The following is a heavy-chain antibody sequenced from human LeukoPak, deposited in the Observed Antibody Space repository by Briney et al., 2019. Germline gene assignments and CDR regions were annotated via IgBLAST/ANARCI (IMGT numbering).Heavy chain of an antibody. CDR3: ARTIMVYATLDY. CDR2: IYYSGST. CDR1: GGSISSYY. D-gene: IGHD2-8*01. V-gene: IGHV4-59*08. Sequence: PSETLSLTCTVSGGSISSYYWSWIRQPPGKGLEWIGYIYYSGSTYYNPSLKSRVTISVDTSKNQFSLKLSSVTAADTAVYYCARTIMVYATLDYWGQGTLVTVSS. J-gene: IGHJ4*02.